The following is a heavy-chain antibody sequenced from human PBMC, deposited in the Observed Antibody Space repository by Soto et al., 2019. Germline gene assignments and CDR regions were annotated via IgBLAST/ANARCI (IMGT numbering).Heavy chain of an antibody. V-gene: IGHV3-23*01. CDR1: GFTFSNSA. D-gene: IGHD2-21*01. Sequence: DVQLLDSGGGLVQPGGSLRLSCAASGFTFSNSAMSWVSQAPWQGLEWVSSISSSGDTTYYADSVQGRFTISRDNSQNTVYLQMNSLRAEDTAVYYCEKRNLIPLCYVDYWGQGTLVTVPS. CDR3: EKRNLIPLCYVDY. J-gene: IGHJ4*02. CDR2: ISSSGDTT.